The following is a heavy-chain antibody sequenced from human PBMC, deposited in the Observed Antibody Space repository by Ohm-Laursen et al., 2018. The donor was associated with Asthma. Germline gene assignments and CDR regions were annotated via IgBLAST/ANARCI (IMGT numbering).Heavy chain of an antibody. CDR1: GFTFSSYA. D-gene: IGHD6-19*01. Sequence: SLRLSCAASGFTFSSYAMHWARQAPGKGLEWVAVISYDGSNKYYADSVKGRFTISRDNSKNTLYLQMNSLRAEDTAVYYCARDLGGWYYDYWGQGILVTVSS. CDR2: ISYDGSNK. CDR3: ARDLGGWYYDY. J-gene: IGHJ4*02. V-gene: IGHV3-30-3*01.